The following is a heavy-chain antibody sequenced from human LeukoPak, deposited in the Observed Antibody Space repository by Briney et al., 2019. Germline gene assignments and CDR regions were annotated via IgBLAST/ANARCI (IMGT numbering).Heavy chain of an antibody. CDR2: IYPGDSDT. CDR3: ARLRFWSGYPYYFDY. CDR1: GYSFTSYW. J-gene: IGHJ4*02. V-gene: IGHV5-51*01. Sequence: GESLKISCKGSGYSFTSYWIGWVRQMPGKGLEWMGIIYPGDSDTRYSPSLQGQVTISADKSISTAYLQWSSLKASDTAMYYCARLRFWSGYPYYFDYWGQGTLVTVSS. D-gene: IGHD3-3*01.